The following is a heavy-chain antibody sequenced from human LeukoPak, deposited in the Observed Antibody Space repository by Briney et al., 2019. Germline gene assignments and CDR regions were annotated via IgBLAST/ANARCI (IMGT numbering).Heavy chain of an antibody. J-gene: IGHJ4*02. Sequence: PSETLSLTCAVYGGSFSGYYWSWIRQPPGKGLEWIGEINHSGSTNYNPSLKSRVTISVDTSKNQFSLKLSSVTAADTAVYYCARALNIVVVPAANNYFDYWGQGTLVTVSS. V-gene: IGHV4-34*01. CDR3: ARALNIVVVPAANNYFDY. CDR1: GGSFSGYY. CDR2: INHSGST. D-gene: IGHD2-2*01.